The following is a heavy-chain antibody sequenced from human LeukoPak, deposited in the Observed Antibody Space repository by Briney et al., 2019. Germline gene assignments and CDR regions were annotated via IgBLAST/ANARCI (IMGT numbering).Heavy chain of an antibody. CDR3: ARQRRYCSGDNCYQRTFDY. Sequence: PGGSLRLSCEASGFTFSIYTMNWVRQAPGKGLEWVSIISAGSRHIYYADSVRGRFTISRDDAKNSLYLQMNTLRAEDTAVYYCARQRRYCSGDNCYQRTFDYWGQGTLVTVSS. V-gene: IGHV3-21*01. D-gene: IGHD2-15*01. CDR1: GFTFSIYT. J-gene: IGHJ4*02. CDR2: ISAGSRHI.